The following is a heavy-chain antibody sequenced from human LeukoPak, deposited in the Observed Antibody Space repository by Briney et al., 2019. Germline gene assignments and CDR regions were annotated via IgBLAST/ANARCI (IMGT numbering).Heavy chain of an antibody. CDR3: ARHPYDSRGYVT. V-gene: IGHV3-7*01. CDR1: GFTFDDYA. CDR2: IKGDGSEK. D-gene: IGHD3-22*01. Sequence: GGSLRLSCAASGFTFDDYAMHWVRQAPGKGLEWVANIKGDGSEKYYVDSVKGRFTISRDNAKNSLHLQMNSLRAEDTAVYYCARHPYDSRGYVTWGQGILVTVSS. J-gene: IGHJ5*02.